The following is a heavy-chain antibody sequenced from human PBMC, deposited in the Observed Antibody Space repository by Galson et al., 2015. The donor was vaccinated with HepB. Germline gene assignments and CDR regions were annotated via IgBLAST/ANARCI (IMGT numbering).Heavy chain of an antibody. CDR3: SRTLPGIDLDY. CDR1: GFTFSDYY. D-gene: IGHD3-3*02. CDR2: VSHKATRYTT. V-gene: IGHV3-72*01. Sequence: SLRISCAASGFTFSDYYMEWVRQAPGKGLEWVGRVSHKATRYTTDYVASVEGRFTISRDDSKNSLYLQMDSLKTEDTAVYYCSRTLPGIDLDYWGQGTLVTVSS. J-gene: IGHJ4*02.